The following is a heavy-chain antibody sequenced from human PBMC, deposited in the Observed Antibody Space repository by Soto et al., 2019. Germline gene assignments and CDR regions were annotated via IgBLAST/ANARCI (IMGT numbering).Heavy chain of an antibody. J-gene: IGHJ4*02. CDR2: IYYSGST. CDR3: ARANWYSEY. CDR1: GGSISSYY. Sequence: PSETLSLTCTVSGGSISSYYWSWIRQPPGKGLEWIGYIYYSGSTNYNPSLKSRVTMSVDTSKNQFSLNLTSLTAADTAIYYCARANWYSEYWGQGTLVTVLL. V-gene: IGHV4-59*01. D-gene: IGHD7-27*01.